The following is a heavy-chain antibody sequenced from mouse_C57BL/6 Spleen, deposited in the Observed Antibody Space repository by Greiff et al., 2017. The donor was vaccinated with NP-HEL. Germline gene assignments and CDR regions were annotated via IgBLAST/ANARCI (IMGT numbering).Heavy chain of an antibody. CDR1: GYTFTSYW. D-gene: IGHD1-1*01. V-gene: IGHV1-55*01. Sequence: QVQLQHPGAELVKPGASVKMSCKASGYTFTSYWITWVKQRPGQGLEWIGDIYPGSGSTNYNEKFKSKATLTVDTSSSTAYMQLSSLTSEDSAVYYCAREEIYYYGSSPDYWGQGTTLTVSS. CDR2: IYPGSGST. CDR3: AREEIYYYGSSPDY. J-gene: IGHJ2*01.